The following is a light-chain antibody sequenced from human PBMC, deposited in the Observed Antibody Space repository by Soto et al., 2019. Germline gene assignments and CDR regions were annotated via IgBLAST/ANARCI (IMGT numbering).Light chain of an antibody. CDR1: QSVRSTY. V-gene: IGKV3-20*01. J-gene: IGKJ5*01. CDR2: GAS. CDR3: QQYGSSPIT. Sequence: EIVLTQSPGTRSLSPGERATLSCRASQSVRSTYLAWYQQQPGQAPRLLIYGASSRATGLPDRVSGSGSGTDFTLTISRLEPEDFAVYYCQQYGSSPITVGQGTRLEIK.